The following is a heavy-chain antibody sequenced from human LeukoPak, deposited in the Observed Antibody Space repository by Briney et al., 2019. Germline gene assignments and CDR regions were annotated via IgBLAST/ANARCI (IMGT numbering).Heavy chain of an antibody. V-gene: IGHV1-2*02. CDR3: AREMETGTVVTPGY. J-gene: IGHJ4*02. CDR2: INPNSGGT. CDR1: GYTFTDYH. Sequence: ASVKVSCKASGYTFTDYHMQWVRQGPGQGLEWMGWINPNSGGTNYAQKFQGRVTLTRDTSFSTTNMELRSLRSDDTAVYYCAREMETGTVVTPGYWGQGTLVTVSS. D-gene: IGHD4-23*01.